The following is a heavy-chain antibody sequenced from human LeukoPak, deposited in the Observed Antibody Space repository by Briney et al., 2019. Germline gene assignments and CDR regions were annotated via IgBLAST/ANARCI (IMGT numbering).Heavy chain of an antibody. CDR3: ARAPMGTAALY. J-gene: IGHJ4*02. CDR2: MSPVSGIG. CDR1: GYTFTGYY. Sequence: ASVKVSCKASGYTFTGYYIHWVRQAPGQGLEWMGWMSPVSGIGGSAQRFQGRVTLTRDTSISTAYMEVSNLRSDDTAFYYCARAPMGTAALYWGQGTLVTVSS. V-gene: IGHV1-2*02. D-gene: IGHD2-2*01.